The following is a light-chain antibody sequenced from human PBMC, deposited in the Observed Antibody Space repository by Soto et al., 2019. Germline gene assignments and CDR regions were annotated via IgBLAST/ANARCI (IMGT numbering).Light chain of an antibody. CDR3: QQYNSWPIT. CDR1: QSVSDN. J-gene: IGKJ5*01. CDR2: RAS. Sequence: EVLMTQSPDTLYVSPGERVTLSCRASQSVSDNLAWYQQKPGQGHRLLVYRASTRTLGIPARFSGSESGTEFTLTLSSLQSEDFAFYYCQQYNSWPITFGQGTRLEIK. V-gene: IGKV3-15*01.